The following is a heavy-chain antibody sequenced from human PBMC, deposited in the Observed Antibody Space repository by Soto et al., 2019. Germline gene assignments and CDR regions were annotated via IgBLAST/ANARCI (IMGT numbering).Heavy chain of an antibody. D-gene: IGHD3-22*01. V-gene: IGHV3-23*01. CDR3: AKDVDSSSGQSYFDY. CDR2: ISGSGGST. Sequence: PGGSLRLSCAASGFTFSSYAMSWVRQAPGKGLEWVSAISGSGGSTYYADSVKGRFTISRDNSKNTLYLQMNSLRAEDTAVYYCAKDVDSSSGQSYFDYWGQGTLVTVSS. CDR1: GFTFSSYA. J-gene: IGHJ4*02.